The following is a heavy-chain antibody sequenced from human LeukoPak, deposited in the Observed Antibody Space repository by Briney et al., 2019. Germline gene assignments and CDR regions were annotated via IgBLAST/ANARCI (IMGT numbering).Heavy chain of an antibody. V-gene: IGHV4-59*01. CDR3: ARGTYDFWSGPPFDY. CDR2: IYYSGST. D-gene: IGHD3-3*01. J-gene: IGHJ4*02. CDR1: GGSISSYY. Sequence: PSETLSLTCTVSGGSISSYYWSWIRQPPGKGLEWIGYIYYSGSTNYNPSLKSRVTISVDTSKDQFSLKLSSVTAADTAVYYCARGTYDFWSGPPFDYWGQGTLVTVSS.